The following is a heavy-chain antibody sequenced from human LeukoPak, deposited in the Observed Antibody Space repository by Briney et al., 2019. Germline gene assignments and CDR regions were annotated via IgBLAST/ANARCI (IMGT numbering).Heavy chain of an antibody. CDR1: GGSISSSGYF. CDR3: AREKIGSVAAAQPSDY. D-gene: IGHD6-13*01. V-gene: IGHV4-39*02. J-gene: IGHJ4*02. CDR2: MYYSGST. Sequence: PSETLSLTCTVSGGSISSSGYFWGWIRQPPGKGLEWIGSMYYSGSTYYNPSLKSRVTISVDTSKNQFSLKLSSVTAADTAVYYCAREKIGSVAAAQPSDYWGQGTLVTASS.